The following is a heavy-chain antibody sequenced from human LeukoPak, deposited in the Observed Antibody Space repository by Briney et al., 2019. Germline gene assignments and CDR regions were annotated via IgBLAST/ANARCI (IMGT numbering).Heavy chain of an antibody. CDR3: AKSVSRDGYNLPIDY. Sequence: GGSLRLSCAASGFTFDDYAMHWVRQAPGKGLEWVSLISWDGGAAHYADSVKGRFTISRDTSKDSVYLHMNSLRAEDTALYFCAKSVSRDGYNLPIDYWGQGTLVTVSS. J-gene: IGHJ4*02. D-gene: IGHD5-24*01. V-gene: IGHV3-43D*03. CDR2: ISWDGGAA. CDR1: GFTFDDYA.